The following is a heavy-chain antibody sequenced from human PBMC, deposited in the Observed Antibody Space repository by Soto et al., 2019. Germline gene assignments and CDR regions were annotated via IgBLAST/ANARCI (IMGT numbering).Heavy chain of an antibody. CDR3: ARASGAYDILTGYTVELFDY. Sequence: SETLSLTCTVSGGSIISANFYWSWIRQPPGKGLEWIGYIYYGGNTYYNPSLKSRVTMSVDTSKNQFSLKLSSVAAADTAVYYCARASGAYDILTGYTVELFDYWGQGTLVTVSS. V-gene: IGHV4-30-4*01. CDR1: GGSIISANFY. D-gene: IGHD3-9*01. J-gene: IGHJ4*02. CDR2: IYYGGNT.